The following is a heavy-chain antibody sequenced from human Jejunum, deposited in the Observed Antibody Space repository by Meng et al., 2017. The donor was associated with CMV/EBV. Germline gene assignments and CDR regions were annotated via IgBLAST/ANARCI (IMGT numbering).Heavy chain of an antibody. CDR3: ARGLLTNHYYGWDV. CDR2: TRNKANRYST. J-gene: IGHJ6*02. CDR1: TLGDYY. Sequence: TLGDYYVDWVRQAQGKGLEWVGRTRNKANRYSTEYAASVQGRFTISRDDSKNSVYLQMNSLNSEDTALYFCARGLLTNHYYGWDVWGQGTTVTVSS. D-gene: IGHD2-21*02. V-gene: IGHV3-72*01.